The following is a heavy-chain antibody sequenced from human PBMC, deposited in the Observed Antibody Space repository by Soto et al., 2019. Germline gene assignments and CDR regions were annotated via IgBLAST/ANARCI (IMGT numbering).Heavy chain of an antibody. CDR2: IYYNEVT. J-gene: IGHJ3*02. Sequence: QVHLQESGPGLVKPSQTLSLTCTVSGGSISNGEYYWSWFRQPPGKGLEWLDYIYYNEVTYYNPSLKSRLTLSLDTPKDQFSLQVNSVTAADMAMYFCARDHTVPTGAFDIWGQGTMVTVSS. CDR3: ARDHTVPTGAFDI. D-gene: IGHD4-17*01. V-gene: IGHV4-30-4*01. CDR1: GGSISNGEYY.